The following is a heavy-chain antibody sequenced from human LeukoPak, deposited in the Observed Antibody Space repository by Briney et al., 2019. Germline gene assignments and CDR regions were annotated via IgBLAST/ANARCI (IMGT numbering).Heavy chain of an antibody. V-gene: IGHV4-39*07. CDR1: GGSISSSSYY. CDR2: IYYSGST. J-gene: IGHJ5*02. D-gene: IGHD6-13*01. Sequence: SETLSLTCTVSGGSISSSSYYWGWIRQPPGKGLEWIGSIYYSGSTNYNPSLKSRVTISVDTPKNQFSLKLSSVTAADTAVYYCARENSGSSWYFEGHWFDPWGQGTLVTVSS. CDR3: ARENSGSSWYFEGHWFDP.